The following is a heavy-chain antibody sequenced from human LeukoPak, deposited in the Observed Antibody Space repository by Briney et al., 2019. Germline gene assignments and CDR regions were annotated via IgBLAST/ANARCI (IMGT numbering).Heavy chain of an antibody. V-gene: IGHV3-33*01. J-gene: IGHJ6*02. D-gene: IGHD2-2*01. CDR1: GFTFSSYG. CDR3: ARALGYCSSTSCPRVPYYYYGMDV. CDR2: IWYDGSNK. Sequence: GGSLRLSYAASGFTFSSYGMHWVRQAPGKGLEWVAVIWYDGSNKYYADSVRGRFTISRDNSKNTLYLQMNSLRAEDTAVYYCARALGYCSSTSCPRVPYYYYGMDVWGQGTTVTVSS.